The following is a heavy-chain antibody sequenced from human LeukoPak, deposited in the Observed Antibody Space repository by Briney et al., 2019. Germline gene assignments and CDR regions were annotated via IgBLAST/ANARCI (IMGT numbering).Heavy chain of an antibody. CDR2: ISSSSSTI. CDR1: GFTFSSYS. V-gene: IGHV3-48*01. Sequence: PGGSLRLSCAASGFTFSSYSMNWVRQAPGKGLEWVSSISSSSSTIYYADSVKGRFTISRDNAKNSLYLQMNSLRAEDTAVYYCARADLAARPFDYWGQGTLVTVSS. J-gene: IGHJ4*02. CDR3: ARADLAARPFDY. D-gene: IGHD6-6*01.